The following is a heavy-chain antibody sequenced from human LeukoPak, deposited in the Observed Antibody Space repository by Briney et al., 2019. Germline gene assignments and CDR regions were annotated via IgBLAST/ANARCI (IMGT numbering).Heavy chain of an antibody. CDR1: GYTFTGYY. Sequence: ASVKVSCKASGYTFTGYYIHWVRQAPGQGLERMAWINPNTGDTNYAQRFQGRVTMTGDTSVNTAYMELSRLRSDDTAVYFCAREESFSGGSQSLDYWGQGTLVTVSS. D-gene: IGHD2-15*01. V-gene: IGHV1-2*02. CDR3: AREESFSGGSQSLDY. CDR2: INPNTGDT. J-gene: IGHJ4*02.